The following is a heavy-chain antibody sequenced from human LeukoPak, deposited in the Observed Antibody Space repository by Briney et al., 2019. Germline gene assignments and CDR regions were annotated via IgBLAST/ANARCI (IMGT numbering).Heavy chain of an antibody. V-gene: IGHV3-53*01. CDR1: GFTVSSNY. CDR3: ARGEMATIEDAFDI. D-gene: IGHD5-24*01. Sequence: GGSLRLSCAASGFTVSSNYTTWVRQAPGKGLEWVSVIHKSAITYYADTVKGRFTISRDNSKNMLYLQMNSLRAEDTAVYYCARGEMATIEDAFDIWGQGTMVTVSS. J-gene: IGHJ3*02. CDR2: IHKSAIT.